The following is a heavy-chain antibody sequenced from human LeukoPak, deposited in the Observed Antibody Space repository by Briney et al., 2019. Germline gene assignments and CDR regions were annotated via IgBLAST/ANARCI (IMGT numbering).Heavy chain of an antibody. V-gene: IGHV3-23*01. J-gene: IGHJ5*02. CDR2: ISVGGRNT. CDR3: AKDLDSTGYYTSDS. CDR1: GFPFSIYA. Sequence: GGSLRLSCVASGFPFSIYAMNWVRQAPGKGLEWVSLISVGGRNTHYADSVQGQFTISRDDSQNTLYLQMNSLRAEDTAIYYCAKDLDSTGYYTSDSWGQGTLVTVSS. D-gene: IGHD3-22*01.